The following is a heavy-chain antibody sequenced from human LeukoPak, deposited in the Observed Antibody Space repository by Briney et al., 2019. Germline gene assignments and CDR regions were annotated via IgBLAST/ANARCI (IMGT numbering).Heavy chain of an antibody. CDR2: INPSGGST. CDR3: ARPARYCTNGVCSNWFDR. V-gene: IGHV1-46*01. J-gene: IGHJ5*02. D-gene: IGHD2-8*01. CDR1: GYTFTSYY. Sequence: SVTVSCKASGYTFTSYYMHWVRQAPGQGLEWMGIINPSGGSTSYAQKFQGRVTMTRDTSTSTVYMEMTSLRSEDTAVYYCARPARYCTNGVCSNWFDRCSQGTLVTVSS.